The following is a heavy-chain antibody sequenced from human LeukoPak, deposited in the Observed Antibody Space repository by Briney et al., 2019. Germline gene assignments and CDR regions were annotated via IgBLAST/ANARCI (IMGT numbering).Heavy chain of an antibody. CDR1: GYSINNYW. CDR3: ARRRLAAAVGVIFDY. D-gene: IGHD6-13*01. Sequence: GESLKISCKGSGYSINNYWIGWVRQMPGKGLEWMGIIYPADSDIRYSPSFQGQVTISADKSISTAYLQWSSLKASDTAMYYCARRRLAAAVGVIFDYWGQGTLVTVSS. CDR2: IYPADSDI. J-gene: IGHJ4*02. V-gene: IGHV5-51*01.